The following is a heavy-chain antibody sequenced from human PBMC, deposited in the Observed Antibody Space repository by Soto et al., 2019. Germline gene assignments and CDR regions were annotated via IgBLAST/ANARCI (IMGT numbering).Heavy chain of an antibody. CDR1: GSSINSGDF. Sequence: SETLSLTCAVSGSSINSGDFWGWIRQPPGKGLEWIGSVFHSGTTYCNPSLRSRVTISVDMSKNQFSLNLRSVTAADTAVYYCARDPHYYYNVDYVDYWGPGTLVTVSS. J-gene: IGHJ4*02. V-gene: IGHV4-38-2*01. D-gene: IGHD3-22*01. CDR3: ARDPHYYYNVDYVDY. CDR2: VFHSGTT.